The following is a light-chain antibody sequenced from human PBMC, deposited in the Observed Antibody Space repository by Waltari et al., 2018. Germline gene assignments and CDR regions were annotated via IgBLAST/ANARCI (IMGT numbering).Light chain of an antibody. Sequence: LSCRASQSVGTYLAWYQQRPGQSPRLLIYDASYRATGIPARFSGSGSETDFTLTISSLQPEDFAVYYCQQRRNWPLTFGGGTRVQ. CDR3: QQRRNWPLT. CDR2: DAS. CDR1: QSVGTY. J-gene: IGKJ4*01. V-gene: IGKV3-11*01.